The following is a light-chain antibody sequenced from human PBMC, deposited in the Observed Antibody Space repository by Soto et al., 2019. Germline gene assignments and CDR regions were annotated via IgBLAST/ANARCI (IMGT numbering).Light chain of an antibody. Sequence: QSALTQPASVSGSPGQSITISCTGTSSDVGGYNLVSWYQQHPGKAPKLVICEVTNRPSGVSSRFSGPKSGNTASLTISGLQAEDEADYYCFSYTSSSSVLFGGGTKLTVL. J-gene: IGLJ2*01. CDR2: EVT. V-gene: IGLV2-14*02. CDR1: SSDVGGYNL. CDR3: FSYTSSSSVL.